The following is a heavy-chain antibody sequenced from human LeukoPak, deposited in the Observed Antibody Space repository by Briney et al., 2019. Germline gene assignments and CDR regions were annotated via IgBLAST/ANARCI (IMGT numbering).Heavy chain of an antibody. V-gene: IGHV3-30*04. D-gene: IGHD2-15*01. CDR1: RFTFSTYA. J-gene: IGHJ4*02. CDR3: ARETLRNFDY. CDR2: VSYDGSNK. Sequence: GGSLRLSCAASRFTFSTYAMHWVRQAPGKGLEWVAIVSYDGSNKYYADSVRGRFTISRDNSKNTLYLQMNSLRPEYTSMYYCARETLRNFDYWGRGTLVTVSS.